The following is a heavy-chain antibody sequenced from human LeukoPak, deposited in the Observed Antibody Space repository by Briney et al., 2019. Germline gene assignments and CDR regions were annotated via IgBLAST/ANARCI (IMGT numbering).Heavy chain of an antibody. CDR1: GFTFSSYG. CDR2: ISYDGSNK. Sequence: GGSLRLSCAASGFTFSSYGMHWVRQAPGKGLEWVAVISYDGSNKYYADSVKGRFTISRDNSKNTLYLQMNSLRAEDTAVYYCAKDPSAIAMTGLFDYWGQGTLVTVSS. CDR3: AKDPSAIAMTGLFDY. D-gene: IGHD6-19*01. J-gene: IGHJ4*02. V-gene: IGHV3-30*18.